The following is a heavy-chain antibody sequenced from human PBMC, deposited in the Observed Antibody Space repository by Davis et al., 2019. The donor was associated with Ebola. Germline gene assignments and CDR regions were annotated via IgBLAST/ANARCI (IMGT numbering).Heavy chain of an antibody. CDR1: EFTFSGYA. J-gene: IGHJ4*02. CDR2: ISGSGGST. D-gene: IGHD2-15*01. CDR3: AKFCGGSCYSYTY. Sequence: GESLKISCAASEFTFSGYAMSWVRQAPGKGLEWVSAISGSGGSTYYADSVKGRFTISRDNSKNTLYLQMNSLRAEDTAVYYCAKFCGGSCYSYTYWGQGTLVTVSS. V-gene: IGHV3-23*01.